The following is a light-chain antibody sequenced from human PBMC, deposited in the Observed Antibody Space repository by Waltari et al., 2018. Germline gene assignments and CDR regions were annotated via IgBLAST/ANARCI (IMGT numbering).Light chain of an antibody. CDR1: SSNIGAGYD. CDR3: QSFDTSLSGFVI. J-gene: IGLJ2*01. V-gene: IGLV1-40*01. Sequence: QSVLTQPASVSGAPGQRVTISCTGTSSNIGAGYDVHWYQQLAGTAPKLLSFSSANRPSGVPDRFAAAKSGTSASLVITGLQADDEAEYYCQSFDTSLSGFVIFGGGTKVAVL. CDR2: SSA.